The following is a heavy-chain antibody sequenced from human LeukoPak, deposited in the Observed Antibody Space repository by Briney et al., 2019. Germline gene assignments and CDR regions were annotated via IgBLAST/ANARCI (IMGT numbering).Heavy chain of an antibody. CDR2: INSDGSST. V-gene: IGHV3-74*01. CDR3: AKAANYDILTGYYLDY. CDR1: GFTFSSYW. Sequence: GGSLRLSCAASGFTFSSYWMHWVRQAPGKGLVWVSRINSDGSSTSYADSVKGRFTISRDNSKNTLYLQMNNLRAEDTAIYYCAKAANYDILTGYYLDYWGRGTLVTVSS. D-gene: IGHD3-9*01. J-gene: IGHJ4*02.